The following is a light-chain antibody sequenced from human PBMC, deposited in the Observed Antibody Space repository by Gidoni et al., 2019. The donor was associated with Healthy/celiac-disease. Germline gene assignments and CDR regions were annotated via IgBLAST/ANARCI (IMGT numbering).Light chain of an antibody. Sequence: DIQMTQSPSSLSASVGDRVTITCRASQSISSYLNWYQQKPGKAPKLLIYAASSLQSGVPSRFSGSGSGTDFTLTISSLQPEDFATYYCQQSYSNLLFGQXTKLEIK. CDR3: QQSYSNLL. J-gene: IGKJ2*01. CDR2: AAS. V-gene: IGKV1-39*01. CDR1: QSISSY.